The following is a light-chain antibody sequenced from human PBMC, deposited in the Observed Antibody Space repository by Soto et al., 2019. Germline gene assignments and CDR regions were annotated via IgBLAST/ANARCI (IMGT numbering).Light chain of an antibody. J-gene: IGKJ4*01. CDR1: QSVSSN. CDR3: QQYNNWPLT. V-gene: IGKV3-15*01. CDR2: GAS. Sequence: EIVMTQSPATLSVSPGERDTLSCRASQSVSSNLAWYQQKPGQAPRLLIYGASTRATGIPARFSGSGSGTEFTLTISSLQSEDFAVYYCQQYNNWPLTFAGGTKVEIK.